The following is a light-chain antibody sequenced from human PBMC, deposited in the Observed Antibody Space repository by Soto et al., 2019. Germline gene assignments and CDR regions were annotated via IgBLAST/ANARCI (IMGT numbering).Light chain of an antibody. V-gene: IGLV2-18*01. CDR1: SSDVGSYNR. CDR2: EVS. Sequence: QSVLTQPPSVSGSPGQSVTISCTGTSSDVGSYNRVSWYQQPPGTAPKVMIYEVSNRPSGVPDRFSGSKSGNTASLTISGLQAEDEADYYCSLYTSSSTQVFGTGTKETVL. CDR3: SLYTSSSTQV. J-gene: IGLJ1*01.